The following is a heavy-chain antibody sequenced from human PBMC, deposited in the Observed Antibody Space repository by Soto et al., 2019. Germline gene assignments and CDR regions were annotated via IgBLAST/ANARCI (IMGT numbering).Heavy chain of an antibody. Sequence: QVQLVQSGAEVKKPGASVKVSCKASGYTFTSYGISWVRQAPGQGLEWMGWISAYNGNTNYAQKLQGRVTMTTDTSTITAYMELRSLRSDDTAVYYCARHIVVVPAAKNWFDPWGQGTLVTVSS. V-gene: IGHV1-18*01. CDR2: ISAYNGNT. CDR3: ARHIVVVPAAKNWFDP. J-gene: IGHJ5*02. CDR1: GYTFTSYG. D-gene: IGHD2-2*01.